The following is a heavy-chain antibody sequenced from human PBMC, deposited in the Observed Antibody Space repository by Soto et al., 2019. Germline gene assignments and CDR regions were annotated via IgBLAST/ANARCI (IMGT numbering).Heavy chain of an antibody. CDR3: ARDSRYCSSTSCYDP. J-gene: IGHJ5*02. D-gene: IGHD2-2*01. CDR2: ISSSSSYI. CDR1: GFTFSSYS. V-gene: IGHV3-21*01. Sequence: PGGSLRLSCAASGFTFSSYSMNWVRQAPGKGLEWVSSISSSSSYIYYADSVKGRFTISRDNAKNSLYLQMNSLRAEDTAVYYCARDSRYCSSTSCYDPWGQGTLVTVSS.